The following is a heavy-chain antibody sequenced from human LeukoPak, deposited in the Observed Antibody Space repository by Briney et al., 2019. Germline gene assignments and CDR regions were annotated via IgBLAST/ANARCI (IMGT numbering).Heavy chain of an antibody. CDR2: ISSSSSTI. CDR3: ARDPRRVAAAGTRDY. CDR1: GFTFSSYS. Sequence: PGRSLRLSCAASGFTFSSYSMNWVRQAPGKGLEWVSYISSSSSTIYYADSVKGRFTISRDNAKNSLYLQMNSLRAEDTAVYYCARDPRRVAAAGTRDYWGQGTLVTVSS. D-gene: IGHD6-13*01. V-gene: IGHV3-48*01. J-gene: IGHJ4*02.